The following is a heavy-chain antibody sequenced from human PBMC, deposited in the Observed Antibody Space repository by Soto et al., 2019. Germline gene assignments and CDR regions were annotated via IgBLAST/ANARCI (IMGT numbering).Heavy chain of an antibody. CDR1: GFTFSSYA. CDR3: ARARNYDSSFDC. CDR2: IPYDGTNK. Sequence: PGGSLRLSCAASGFTFSSYAMHWVRQAPGKGLEWVAVIPYDGTNKNYADSEKGRFTISRDNTKKTMYLQMNRLRAEDTAVYYCARARNYDSSFDCWGQGTLVTVSS. J-gene: IGHJ4*02. D-gene: IGHD3-22*01. V-gene: IGHV3-30-3*01.